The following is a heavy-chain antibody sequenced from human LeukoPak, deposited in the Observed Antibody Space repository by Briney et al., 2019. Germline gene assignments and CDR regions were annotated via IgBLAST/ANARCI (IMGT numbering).Heavy chain of an antibody. Sequence: GESLKISCKGSGYSFTSYWIGWVRQMPGKGLEWMGIIYPGDSDTRYSPSFQGQVTISADKSISTAYLQWSSLKASDTAMYYCARLGYFGWLVGPFDYWGQGTLVTVSS. V-gene: IGHV5-51*01. J-gene: IGHJ4*02. CDR1: GYSFTSYW. CDR3: ARLGYFGWLVGPFDY. D-gene: IGHD3-9*01. CDR2: IYPGDSDT.